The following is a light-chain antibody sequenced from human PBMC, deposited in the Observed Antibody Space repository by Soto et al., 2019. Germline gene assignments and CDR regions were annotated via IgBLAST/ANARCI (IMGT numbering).Light chain of an antibody. Sequence: QSALTQPASVSGSPGQSITISCTGTYSDVVGYNVVSWYQQHPGKAPKVMIYDVSDRPSGVSDRFSGSKSGNTASLTISGLQPEDEAYCYCSSYSSISTVVFGGGTKVTVL. V-gene: IGLV2-14*01. CDR1: YSDVVGYNV. CDR3: SSYSSISTVV. CDR2: DVS. J-gene: IGLJ3*02.